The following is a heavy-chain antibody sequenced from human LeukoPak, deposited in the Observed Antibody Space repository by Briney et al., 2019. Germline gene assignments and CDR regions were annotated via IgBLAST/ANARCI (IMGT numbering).Heavy chain of an antibody. V-gene: IGHV4-34*01. CDR1: GGSFSGYY. D-gene: IGHD6-13*01. Sequence: PSETLSLTCAVYGGSFSGYYWSWIRQPPGKGLEGIGEINHSGSANYNPSLKSRVTISVDMSKNQFSLKLSSVTAADTAVYYCARDGIAAAGYNWFDPWRQRTLVTHCS. CDR3: ARDGIAAAGYNWFDP. CDR2: INHSGSA. J-gene: IGHJ5*02.